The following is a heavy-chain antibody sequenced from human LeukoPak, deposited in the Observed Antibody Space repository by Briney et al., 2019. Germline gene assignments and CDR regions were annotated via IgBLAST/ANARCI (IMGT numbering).Heavy chain of an antibody. CDR3: ARVQWELGNAFDI. D-gene: IGHD1-26*01. CDR2: IYYSGST. CDR1: GDSISSYY. J-gene: IGHJ3*02. Sequence: SETLSLTCTVPGDSISSYYWSWIRQTPGKGLEWIGYIYYSGSTKYNPSLESRVTISVDTSKTQFSLKLSSVTAADTAVYYCARVQWELGNAFDIWGQGTMVTVSS. V-gene: IGHV4-59*08.